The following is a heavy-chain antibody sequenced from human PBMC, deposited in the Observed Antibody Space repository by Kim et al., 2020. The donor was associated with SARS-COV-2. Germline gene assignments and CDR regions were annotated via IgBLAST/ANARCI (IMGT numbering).Heavy chain of an antibody. CDR1: GGTFSNYA. CDR3: ARAYYHDRSGYYDVYH. V-gene: IGHV1-69*13. Sequence: SVKVSCKASGGTFSNYAIRWVRQAPGQGLEWMGCIIPIFGTTNYAQNFQGRVTITADESTTTAYMELSSLRSEDTAVYYCARAYYHDRSGYYDVYHWGQGTLVTVSS. CDR2: IIPIFGTT. D-gene: IGHD3-22*01. J-gene: IGHJ4*02.